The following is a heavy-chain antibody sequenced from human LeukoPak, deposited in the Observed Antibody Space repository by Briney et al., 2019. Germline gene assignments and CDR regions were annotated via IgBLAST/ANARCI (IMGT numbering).Heavy chain of an antibody. Sequence: GGTLRLSCAASGFTFSSYGMSWVRQAPGKGLEWVSAISGSGGSTYYADSVKGRFTISRDNSKNTLYLQMNSLRAEDTAVYYRAKDPYSSGWYTYAFDIWGQGTMVTVSS. CDR1: GFTFSSYG. D-gene: IGHD6-19*01. V-gene: IGHV3-23*01. J-gene: IGHJ3*02. CDR3: AKDPYSSGWYTYAFDI. CDR2: ISGSGGST.